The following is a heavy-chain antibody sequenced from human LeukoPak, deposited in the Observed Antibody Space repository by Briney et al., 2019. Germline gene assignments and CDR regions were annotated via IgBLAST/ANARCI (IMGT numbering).Heavy chain of an antibody. CDR1: GFTFSSYW. CDR2: INSDGSST. Sequence: GGSLRLSCAPSGFTFSSYWMHWVRQAPGKGLVWVSRINSDGSSTSYADSVRGRFSISRDNAKNTLYLQMNSLRAEDTAVYYCARGGAARPDIWGQGTMVIVSS. CDR3: ARGGAARPDI. J-gene: IGHJ3*02. D-gene: IGHD6-6*01. V-gene: IGHV3-74*01.